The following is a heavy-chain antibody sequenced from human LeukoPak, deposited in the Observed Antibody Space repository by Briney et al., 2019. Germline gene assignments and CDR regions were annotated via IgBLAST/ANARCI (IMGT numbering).Heavy chain of an antibody. Sequence: ASVKVSCMASGGTFSSYAISWVRQAPGQGLEWMGGIIPIFGTANYAQKFQGRVTITADESTSTAYMELSSLRSEDTAVYYCASTYYDYLGDFDYWGQGTLVTVSS. CDR2: IIPIFGTA. J-gene: IGHJ4*02. CDR1: GGTFSSYA. CDR3: ASTYYDYLGDFDY. V-gene: IGHV1-69*13. D-gene: IGHD3-3*01.